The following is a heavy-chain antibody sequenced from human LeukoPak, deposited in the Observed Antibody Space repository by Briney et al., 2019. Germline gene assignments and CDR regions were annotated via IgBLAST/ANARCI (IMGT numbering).Heavy chain of an antibody. Sequence: ASVKVSCKASGYTFTGYYMHWVRQAPGQGLEWMGWINPNSGGTNYAQKFQGRVTMTRDTSISTAYMELSRLRSDDTAVYYCAREGDQSGGYGDDAFDIWGQGTMVTVSS. V-gene: IGHV1-2*02. J-gene: IGHJ3*02. D-gene: IGHD1-26*01. CDR2: INPNSGGT. CDR1: GYTFTGYY. CDR3: AREGDQSGGYGDDAFDI.